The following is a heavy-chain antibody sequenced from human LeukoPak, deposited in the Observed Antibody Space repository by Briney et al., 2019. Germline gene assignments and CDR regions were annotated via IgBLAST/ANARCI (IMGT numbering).Heavy chain of an antibody. V-gene: IGHV1-46*01. J-gene: IGHJ6*02. CDR2: INPSGGSP. CDR3: ARARQNYYYYGMDV. CDR1: GYTFTTYY. Sequence: ASVTVSCTASGYTFTTYYIHWVRQAPGQGLEWLGIINPSGGSPTYAQKFQGRVTMTRDTSTSTVYMELSSLRSDDTAVYYCARARQNYYYYGMDVWGQGTTVTVSS.